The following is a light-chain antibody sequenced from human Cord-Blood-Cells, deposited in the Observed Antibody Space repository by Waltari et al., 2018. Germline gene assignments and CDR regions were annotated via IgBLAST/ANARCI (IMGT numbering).Light chain of an antibody. CDR3: QQYKSYST. Sequence: DIQMTQSPSTLSASVGDRVTITCRASQSISSWLAWYQQKPGKAPKLLIYDASSLESGVPSRFSGSGYGTEFTLTISSLRPDDFATYYCQQYKSYSTYGQGTKVEIK. J-gene: IGKJ1*01. CDR2: DAS. CDR1: QSISSW. V-gene: IGKV1-5*01.